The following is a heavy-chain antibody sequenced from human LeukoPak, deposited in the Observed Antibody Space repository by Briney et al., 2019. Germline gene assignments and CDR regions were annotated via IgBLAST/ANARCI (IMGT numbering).Heavy chain of an antibody. CDR2: ISYDGSNK. J-gene: IGHJ3*02. CDR1: GFTFSSYA. V-gene: IGHV3-30-3*01. D-gene: IGHD6-19*01. CDR3: ARDPYSSQWPVGQDAFDI. Sequence: GGSLRLSCAASGFTFSSYAMHWVRQAPGKGLEWVAVISYDGSNKYYADSVKGRFTISRDNSKNTLYLQMNSLRAEDTAVYYCARDPYSSQWPVGQDAFDIWGQGTMVTVSS.